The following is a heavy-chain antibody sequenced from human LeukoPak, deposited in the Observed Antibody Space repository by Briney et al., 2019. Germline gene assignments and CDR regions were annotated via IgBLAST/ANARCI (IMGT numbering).Heavy chain of an antibody. D-gene: IGHD4-23*01. J-gene: IGHJ4*02. CDR1: GFTFSNAW. Sequence: GGSLRLSCAASGFTFSNAWMSWVRQAPGRGLEWVGRIKSKTDGGTTDYAAPVKGRFTISRDDSKNTLYLQMNSLKTEDTAVYYCTTTGDYGGNSDFDYWGQGTLVTVSS. CDR3: TTTGDYGGNSDFDY. V-gene: IGHV3-15*01. CDR2: IKSKTDGGTT.